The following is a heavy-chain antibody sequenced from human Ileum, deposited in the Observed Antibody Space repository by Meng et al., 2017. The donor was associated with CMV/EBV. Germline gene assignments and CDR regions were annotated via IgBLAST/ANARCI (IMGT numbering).Heavy chain of an antibody. CDR2: INHSGST. CDR3: ARGVAGGPFDY. Sequence: QRQHQQWGAGLLKPSETLSFTCAVYGGSFSGYYWSWIRQPPGKGLEWIGEINHSGSTNYNPSLKSRVTISVDTSKNQFFLKLSSVTAADTAVYYCARGVAGGPFDYWGQGTLVTVSS. CDR1: GGSFSGYY. J-gene: IGHJ4*02. D-gene: IGHD2-15*01. V-gene: IGHV4-34*01.